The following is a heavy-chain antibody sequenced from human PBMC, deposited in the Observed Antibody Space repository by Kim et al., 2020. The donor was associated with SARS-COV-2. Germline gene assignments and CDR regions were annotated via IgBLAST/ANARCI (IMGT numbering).Heavy chain of an antibody. V-gene: IGHV3-23*01. J-gene: IGHJ4*02. D-gene: IGHD1-26*01. Sequence: PMKGRCTRSRNNSKNTLYLQVNSLRADDTAVYYCAKSRGSGSDYGFDYWGQGTLVTVSS. CDR3: AKSRGSGSDYGFDY.